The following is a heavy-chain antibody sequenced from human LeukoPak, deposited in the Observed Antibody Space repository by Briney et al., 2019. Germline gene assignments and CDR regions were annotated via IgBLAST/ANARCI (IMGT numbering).Heavy chain of an antibody. D-gene: IGHD6-25*01. J-gene: IGHJ6*03. CDR1: GYTFIDYS. CDR3: AKHRSSDNAYYYYMDV. Sequence: ASVKVSCKASGYTFIDYSIHWVRQAPGQGLEWMAWINPNSGDTKYAQNFQGRVTVTRDTSTSTAYMELSSLRSDDTAVYYCAKHRSSDNAYYYYMDVWGKGTTVTVSS. V-gene: IGHV1-2*02. CDR2: INPNSGDT.